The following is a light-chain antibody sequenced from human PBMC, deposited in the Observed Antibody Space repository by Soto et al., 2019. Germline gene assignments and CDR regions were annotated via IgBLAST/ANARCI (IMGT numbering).Light chain of an antibody. CDR3: SSYTGSSTLYV. CDR2: EVS. J-gene: IGLJ1*01. V-gene: IGLV2-14*01. Sequence: QSALTQPASVSGSPGQSITISFTGTSSDIGGYDYVSWYQQHPGKVPKLMIFEVSNRPSGVSYRFSGSKSGNTASLTISGLQAEDEADYYCSSYTGSSTLYVFGTGTKLTVL. CDR1: SSDIGGYDY.